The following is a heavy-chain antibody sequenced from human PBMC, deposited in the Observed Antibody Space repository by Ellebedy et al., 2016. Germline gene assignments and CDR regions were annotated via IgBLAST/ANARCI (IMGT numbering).Heavy chain of an antibody. CDR2: VFHTGST. J-gene: IGHJ3*01. V-gene: IGHV4-59*02. CDR3: AKWNGGWYAFEV. CDR1: GGSVSSDY. D-gene: IGHD6-19*01. Sequence: SETLSLTCNVSGGSVSSDYWNWIRRPPGKGLEWIGYVFHTGSTNYNPSLKSRVTISVDTSKNQFSLKLSSVTAADTAVYYCAKWNGGWYAFEVWGQGTMVTVSS.